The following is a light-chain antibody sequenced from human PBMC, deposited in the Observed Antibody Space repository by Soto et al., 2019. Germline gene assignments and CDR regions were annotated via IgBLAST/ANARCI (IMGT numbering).Light chain of an antibody. CDR3: SSFTTSSTGV. J-gene: IGLJ3*02. Sequence: QSALTQPASVSGSPGQSITISCTGTSSDVGASNYVSWFQQHPGKAPKLMIYEVNNRPSGVSDRFFGSKSGNTASLTISGLQAEDEADYYCSSFTTSSTGVFGGGTKLTVL. CDR2: EVN. CDR1: SSDVGASNY. V-gene: IGLV2-14*01.